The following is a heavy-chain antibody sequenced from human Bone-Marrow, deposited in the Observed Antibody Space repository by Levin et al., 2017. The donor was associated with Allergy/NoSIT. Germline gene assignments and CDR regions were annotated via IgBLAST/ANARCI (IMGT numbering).Heavy chain of an antibody. V-gene: IGHV3-30*18. Sequence: GGSLRLSCAASGFTFSSYGMHWVRQAPGKGLEWVAVISYDGSNKYYADSVKGRFTISRDNSKNTLYLQMNSLRAEDTAVYYCAKDPYSSGSYYFDYWGQGTLVTVSS. D-gene: IGHD6-19*01. J-gene: IGHJ4*02. CDR1: GFTFSSYG. CDR2: ISYDGSNK. CDR3: AKDPYSSGSYYFDY.